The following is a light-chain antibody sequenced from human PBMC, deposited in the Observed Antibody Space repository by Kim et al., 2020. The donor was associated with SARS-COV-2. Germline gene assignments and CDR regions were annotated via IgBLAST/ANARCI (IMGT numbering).Light chain of an antibody. Sequence: GQSITICGTGTSSGVGAYNYVTWYQQHPGKAPKVMIYDVSKRPSGISDRVSGSKSGNTASLTISGLQAEDEADYYCSSFTSSSASVFGGGTQLTVL. V-gene: IGLV2-14*04. CDR1: SSGVGAYNY. CDR3: SSFTSSSASV. CDR2: DVS. J-gene: IGLJ3*02.